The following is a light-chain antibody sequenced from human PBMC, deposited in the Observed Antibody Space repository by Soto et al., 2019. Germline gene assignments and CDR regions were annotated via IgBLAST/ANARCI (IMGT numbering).Light chain of an antibody. CDR3: TSYVGSDIWV. J-gene: IGLJ3*02. CDR2: EVS. V-gene: IGLV2-8*01. Sequence: QSVLTQPPSASGSPGQSVTISCTGTSSDVGAYNYVSWYQQYPGKAPKLMIYEVSKRPSGVPDRFSGSKSGNTASLTVSGLQAEDEDDYHCTSYVGSDIWVFGGGTKLTVL. CDR1: SSDVGAYNY.